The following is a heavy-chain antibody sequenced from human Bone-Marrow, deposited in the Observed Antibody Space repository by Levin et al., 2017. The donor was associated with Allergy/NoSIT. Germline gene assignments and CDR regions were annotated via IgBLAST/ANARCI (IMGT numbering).Heavy chain of an antibody. V-gene: IGHV3-7*01. Sequence: LSLTCAASGFMFSDYGMTWVRQAPGKGLECVANIKPDGSEQSYVDSVKGRFTISRDNAKNSLYLQMNSLRVEDTALYYCARGNGASPWGQGTLVTVSS. CDR2: IKPDGSEQ. CDR1: GFMFSDYG. D-gene: IGHD1-26*01. J-gene: IGHJ5*02. CDR3: ARGNGASP.